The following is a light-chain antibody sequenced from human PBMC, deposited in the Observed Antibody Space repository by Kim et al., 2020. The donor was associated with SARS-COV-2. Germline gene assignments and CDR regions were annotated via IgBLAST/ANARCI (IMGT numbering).Light chain of an antibody. Sequence: EIVMTQSPGTLSVSPGERATLSCRASESVSSNLAWYQQRSGQAPRLLIYGASTRVTGVPARFSGSGSGTEFTLTISNLQSEDFAVYFCHQYSDWPPGDTFGQGTKLEI. V-gene: IGKV3-15*01. J-gene: IGKJ2*01. CDR1: ESVSSN. CDR2: GAS. CDR3: HQYSDWPPGDT.